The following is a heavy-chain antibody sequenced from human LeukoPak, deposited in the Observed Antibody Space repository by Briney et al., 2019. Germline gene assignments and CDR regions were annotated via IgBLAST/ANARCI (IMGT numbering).Heavy chain of an antibody. Sequence: SETLSLTRTVSGGSISSYYWSWIRQSPGKGLEWIGYIYYSGNTNYNPSLKSRVTISIDASKNHFSLRLSSVTAADTAVYYCARVGDGTFDIWGRGTMIIVSS. V-gene: IGHV4-59*01. CDR2: IYYSGNT. CDR3: ARVGDGTFDI. CDR1: GGSISSYY. J-gene: IGHJ3*02. D-gene: IGHD3-16*01.